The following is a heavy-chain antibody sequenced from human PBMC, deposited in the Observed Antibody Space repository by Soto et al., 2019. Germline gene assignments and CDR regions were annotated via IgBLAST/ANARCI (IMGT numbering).Heavy chain of an antibody. CDR3: ARAEYYDDSSGYPKMDGFDI. D-gene: IGHD3-22*01. J-gene: IGHJ3*02. CDR1: GGTFSSYA. Sequence: QVQLVQSGAEVKKPGSSVKVSCKASGGTFSSYAISWVRQAPGQGLEWMGGIIPIFGTANYAQKFQGRVPITADESTSTAYMELSSLRSEDTAVYYCARAEYYDDSSGYPKMDGFDIWGQGTMVTVSS. V-gene: IGHV1-69*01. CDR2: IIPIFGTA.